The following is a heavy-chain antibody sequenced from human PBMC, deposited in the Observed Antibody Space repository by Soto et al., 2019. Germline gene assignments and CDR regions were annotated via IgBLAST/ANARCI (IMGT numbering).Heavy chain of an antibody. CDR3: ARHVLWLGECERGGMAV. CDR1: GGSISSYY. CDR2: IYFSGST. D-gene: IGHD3-10*01. Sequence: SETLSLTCTVSGGSISSYYWSWIRQPPGKGLEWIGYIYFSGSTNYNPSLKSRVTISVDTSKNQFSLKLNSVTAADTAVYYCARHVLWLGECERGGMAVWGQGTTVTVSS. V-gene: IGHV4-59*08. J-gene: IGHJ6*02.